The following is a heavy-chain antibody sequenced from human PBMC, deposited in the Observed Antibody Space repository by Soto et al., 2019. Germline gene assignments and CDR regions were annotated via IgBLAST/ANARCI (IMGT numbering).Heavy chain of an antibody. J-gene: IGHJ6*02. CDR2: ISFDGSKK. CDR3: SREMIAMSMGGMFAMDV. Sequence: QVQLVESGGGVVQPERSQRLSCAASKFTFRTYVMHWVRQAPGKGLEWVGLISFDGSKKYYADSVKGRFTISTDNSKNRMYLKVLSLRTEDTAVYYCSREMIAMSMGGMFAMDVCCEGTTVTVSS. V-gene: IGHV3-30*04. CDR1: KFTFRTYV. D-gene: IGHD2-21*01.